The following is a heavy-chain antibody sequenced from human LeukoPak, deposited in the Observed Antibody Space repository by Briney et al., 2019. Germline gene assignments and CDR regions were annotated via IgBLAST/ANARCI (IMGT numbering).Heavy chain of an antibody. CDR2: INEDGSEK. Sequence: GGSLRLPCAPSGFTFGSYWMSWVREAPGKGLGWVATINEDGSEKYPVDSVKGRFTISRDNAKNSLYLQMGSLTAADTAVYYCARASDVGTIDYWGQGTLVTVSS. D-gene: IGHD7-27*01. V-gene: IGHV3-7*04. J-gene: IGHJ4*02. CDR1: GFTFGSYW. CDR3: ARASDVGTIDY.